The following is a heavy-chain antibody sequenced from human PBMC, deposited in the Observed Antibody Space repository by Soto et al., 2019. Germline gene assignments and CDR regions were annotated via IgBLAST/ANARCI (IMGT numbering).Heavy chain of an antibody. CDR1: GDSVSNNSAA. CDR2: TYYRSKWFN. Sequence: PSQTLSLTCAISGDSVSNNSAAWNWIRQSPSRGLEWLGRTYYRSKWFNDYALAVKGRMSINPDTSENQFSLHLSSVTSEDTAVYYCERMTSSGSYVDSWGQGILVTVSS. V-gene: IGHV6-1*01. J-gene: IGHJ5*01. D-gene: IGHD6-19*01. CDR3: ERMTSSGSYVDS.